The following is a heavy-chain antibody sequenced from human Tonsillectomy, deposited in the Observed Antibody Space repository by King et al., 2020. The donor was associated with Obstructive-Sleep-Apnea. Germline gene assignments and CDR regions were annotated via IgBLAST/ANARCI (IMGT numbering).Heavy chain of an antibody. CDR2: ISSSSSYI. D-gene: IGHD2-2*02. CDR3: ARAGTIYCSSTSCYTDY. J-gene: IGHJ4*02. CDR1: GFTFSSYS. Sequence: VQLVESGGGLVKPGGSLRLSCAASGFTFSSYSMNWVRQAPGKGLEWVSSISSSSSYIYYADSVKGRFTISRDNAKNSLYLQMNSLRAEDTAVYYCARAGTIYCSSTSCYTDYWGQGTLVTVSS. V-gene: IGHV3-21*01.